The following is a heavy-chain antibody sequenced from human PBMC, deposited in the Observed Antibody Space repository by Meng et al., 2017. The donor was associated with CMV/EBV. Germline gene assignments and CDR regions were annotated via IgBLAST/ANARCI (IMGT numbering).Heavy chain of an antibody. CDR1: GASIKNYN. Sequence: QREIQEAGPGLVKPSGTLSLTCIVSGASIKNYNWNWVRQPAGQGLEWIGLIQVIGHTVYNPSLKSRVTVSLDASKCQFSLTLNSVTAADTATYYCAGSRPGGGACDYWGQGILVTVSS. J-gene: IGHJ4*02. V-gene: IGHV4-4*07. D-gene: IGHD3-16*01. CDR3: AGSRPGGGACDY. CDR2: IQVIGHT.